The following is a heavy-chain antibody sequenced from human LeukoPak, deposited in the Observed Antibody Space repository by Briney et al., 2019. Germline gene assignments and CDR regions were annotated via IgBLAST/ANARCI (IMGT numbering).Heavy chain of an antibody. CDR3: ARDRSEGANDAFDI. D-gene: IGHD3-16*02. CDR1: GGTFSSYA. V-gene: IGHV1-69*06. Sequence: VASVKVSCKASGGTFSSYAISWVRQALGQGLEWMGGIIPIFGTANYAQKFQGRVTITADKSTSTAYMELSSLRSEDTAVYYCARDRSEGANDAFDIWGQGTMVTVSS. CDR2: IIPIFGTA. J-gene: IGHJ3*02.